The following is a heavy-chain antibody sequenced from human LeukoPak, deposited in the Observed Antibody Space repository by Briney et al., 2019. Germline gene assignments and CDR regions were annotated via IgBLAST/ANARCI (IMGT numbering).Heavy chain of an antibody. D-gene: IGHD2/OR15-2a*01. CDR1: GFTFSSYA. V-gene: IGHV3-23*01. J-gene: IGHJ4*02. CDR2: ISGSGGST. CDR3: AKEGLQQGVVRGGYFDY. Sequence: GGSLRLSCAATGFTFSSYAMSWVRQASGKGLEWVSAISGSGGSTYYADSVKGRFTISRDNSKNTLYLQMNSLRAEDTAVYYCAKEGLQQGVVRGGYFDYWGQGTLVTVSS.